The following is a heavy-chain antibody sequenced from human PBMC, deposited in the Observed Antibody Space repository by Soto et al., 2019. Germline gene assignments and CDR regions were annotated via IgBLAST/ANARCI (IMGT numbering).Heavy chain of an antibody. CDR2: IYSGGST. J-gene: IGHJ4*02. CDR3: ARDPSPIYSSSWPYFDY. CDR1: GFTVSSNY. V-gene: IGHV3-53*01. D-gene: IGHD6-13*01. Sequence: PGGSLRLSCAASGFTVSSNYMSWVRQAPGKGLEWVSVIYSGGSTYYADSVKGRFTISRDNSKNTLYLQMNSLGAEDTAVYYCARDPSPIYSSSWPYFDYWGQGTLVTVSS.